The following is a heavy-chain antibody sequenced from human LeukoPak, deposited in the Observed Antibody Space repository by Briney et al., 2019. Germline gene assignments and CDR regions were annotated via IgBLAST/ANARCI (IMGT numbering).Heavy chain of an antibody. J-gene: IGHJ4*02. CDR3: ARQVVAVAGTGYFDY. Sequence: SETPSLTCTVSRGSISSPSYYWGWIRQPPGKGLEGIGSIYYSGSTYYNASLKSRGTISVDTSKNQFSLKLNSVTAADTAVYFCARQVVAVAGTGYFDYWGQGTLVTVSS. CDR2: IYYSGST. CDR1: RGSISSPSYY. D-gene: IGHD6-19*01. V-gene: IGHV4-39*01.